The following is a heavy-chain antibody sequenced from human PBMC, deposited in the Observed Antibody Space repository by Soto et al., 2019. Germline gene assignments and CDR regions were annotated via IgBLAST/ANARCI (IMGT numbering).Heavy chain of an antibody. J-gene: IGHJ1*01. D-gene: IGHD5-12*01. CDR3: AAATRNFGYDA. Sequence: PGGSLRLSCAASGFTFSSYGMPWVRQAPGKGLEWVAVIWYDGSNKYYADSVKGRFTIPRDNSKNTLYLQMNSLRAEDTAVYYCAAATRNFGYDAWGQGTLVTVSS. CDR1: GFTFSSYG. V-gene: IGHV3-33*01. CDR2: IWYDGSNK.